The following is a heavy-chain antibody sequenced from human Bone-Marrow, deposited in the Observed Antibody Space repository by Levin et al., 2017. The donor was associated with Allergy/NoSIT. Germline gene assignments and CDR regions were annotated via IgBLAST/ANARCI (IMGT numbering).Heavy chain of an antibody. CDR3: VRGRVSAFDI. D-gene: IGHD3-22*01. CDR2: TYYRSRWYN. J-gene: IGHJ3*02. CDR1: GDSLFTNGVA. Sequence: SETLSLTCAISGDSLFTNGVAWNWVRQSPSRGLEWLGRTYYRSRWYNEYTESVKGRISINPDTSKNQFSLQLNSVTPEDTAVYYCVRGRVSAFDIWGQGRTVTVSS. V-gene: IGHV6-1*01.